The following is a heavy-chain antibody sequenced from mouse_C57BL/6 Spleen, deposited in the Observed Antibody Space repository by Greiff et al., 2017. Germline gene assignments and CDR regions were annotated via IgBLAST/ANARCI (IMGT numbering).Heavy chain of an antibody. CDR1: GYTFTSYW. V-gene: IGHV1-52*01. J-gene: IGHJ4*01. D-gene: IGHD2-1*01. Sequence: QVQLQQPGAELVRPGSSVKLSCKASGYTFTSYWMHWVKQRPIQGLEWIGNIDPSDSETHYNQKFKDKATLTVVESSSTAYMQLSSLTSEDSAVYYCARSFYYGNYDAMDYWGQGTSVTVSS. CDR3: ARSFYYGNYDAMDY. CDR2: IDPSDSET.